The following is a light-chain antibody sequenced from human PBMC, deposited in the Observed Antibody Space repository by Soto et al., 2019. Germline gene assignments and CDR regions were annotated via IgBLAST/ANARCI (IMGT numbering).Light chain of an antibody. Sequence: DIQMTQSTSSLSASVGDRVTVTCRASQSIGRYLNWYQQKPGKAPKPLIYDASSLQTGVPSRFSGNESGTDFTLTINSLQPEDFATYYCQQSFSAPRTFGQGTKLEIK. J-gene: IGKJ2*01. CDR3: QQSFSAPRT. V-gene: IGKV1-39*01. CDR1: QSIGRY. CDR2: DAS.